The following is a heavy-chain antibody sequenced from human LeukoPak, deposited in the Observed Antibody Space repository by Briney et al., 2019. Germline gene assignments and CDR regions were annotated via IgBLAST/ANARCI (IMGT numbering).Heavy chain of an antibody. J-gene: IGHJ3*02. CDR3: ARQPAGYSYGAGAFDI. V-gene: IGHV3-7*01. CDR1: GFTFSTYW. CDR2: IKEDGSDT. D-gene: IGHD5-18*01. Sequence: GGSLRLSCAASGFTFSTYWMDWVRQAPGKGLEWVASIKEDGSDTNYVGSVRGRFTVSRDNTKNSLYLQMNSLRADDTAVYYCARQPAGYSYGAGAFDIWGQGTMVTVSS.